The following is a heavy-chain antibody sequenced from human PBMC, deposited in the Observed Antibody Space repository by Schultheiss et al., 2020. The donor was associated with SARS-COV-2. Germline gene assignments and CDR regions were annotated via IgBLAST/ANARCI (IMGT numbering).Heavy chain of an antibody. CDR2: IYYSGST. J-gene: IGHJ4*02. CDR3: ARDLAVAATDY. CDR1: GGSFSGYY. V-gene: IGHV4-59*12. D-gene: IGHD6-19*01. Sequence: SETLSLTCAVYGGSFSGYYWSWIRQPPGKGLEWIGYIYYSGSTYYNPSLKSRVTISVDTSKNQFSLKLSSVTAADTAVYYCARDLAVAATDYWGQGTLVTVSS.